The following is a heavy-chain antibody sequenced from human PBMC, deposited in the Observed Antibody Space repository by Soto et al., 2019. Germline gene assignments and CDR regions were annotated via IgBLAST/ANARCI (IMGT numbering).Heavy chain of an antibody. V-gene: IGHV3-74*01. CDR3: ARGSGRYSSGWYDY. D-gene: IGHD6-19*01. CDR1: GFTFSSYW. CDR2: INSDGSST. Sequence: LRLSCAASGFTFSSYWMHWVRQAPGKGLVWVSRINSDGSSTSYADSVKGRFTISRDNAKNTLYLQMSSLRAEDTAVYYCARGSGRYSSGWYDYWGQGTLVTVPQ. J-gene: IGHJ4*02.